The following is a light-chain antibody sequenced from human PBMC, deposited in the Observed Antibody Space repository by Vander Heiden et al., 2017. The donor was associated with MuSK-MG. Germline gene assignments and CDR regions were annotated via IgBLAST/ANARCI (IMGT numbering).Light chain of an antibody. Sequence: DIVMTQSPASLAVSLGERATINCKSSQSVLYSSNDKKYVAWYQQKPGQPPRLLIYWASTRESGVPDRFSGSGSGTDFTLTISSLQAEDVAVYYCQQYYTTPYTFGQGTKLEIK. V-gene: IGKV4-1*01. CDR1: QSVLYSSNDKKY. J-gene: IGKJ2*01. CDR2: WAS. CDR3: QQYYTTPYT.